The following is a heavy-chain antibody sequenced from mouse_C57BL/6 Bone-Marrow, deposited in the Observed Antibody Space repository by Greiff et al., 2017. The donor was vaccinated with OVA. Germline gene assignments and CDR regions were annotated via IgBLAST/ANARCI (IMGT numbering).Heavy chain of an antibody. Sequence: QVQLKQPGAELVKPGASVKLSCKASGYTFTSYWMHWVKQRPGQGLEWIGMIHPSSGSTNYNEKFKSKATLTVDKSASTAYMQLSSLTSEDSAVYYCAGHLWYFDVWGTGTTVTVSS. J-gene: IGHJ1*03. CDR2: IHPSSGST. CDR1: GYTFTSYW. CDR3: AGHLWYFDV. V-gene: IGHV1-64*01.